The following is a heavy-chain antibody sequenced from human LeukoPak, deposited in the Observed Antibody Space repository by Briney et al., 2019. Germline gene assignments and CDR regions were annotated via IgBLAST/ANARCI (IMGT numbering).Heavy chain of an antibody. CDR2: ITSSGTYI. V-gene: IGHV3-21*01. D-gene: IGHD3-10*01. CDR3: ARDREGLWFGEFTFDY. Sequence: GGSLRLSCAACGFTYNNYNMNWVRQPRGKALEWVSSITSSGTYIFYADSVKGRFTISRDNDKHSLYLQINSLGPEDTAVYFCARDREGLWFGEFTFDYWGQGTLVTDSS. J-gene: IGHJ4*02. CDR1: GFTYNNYN.